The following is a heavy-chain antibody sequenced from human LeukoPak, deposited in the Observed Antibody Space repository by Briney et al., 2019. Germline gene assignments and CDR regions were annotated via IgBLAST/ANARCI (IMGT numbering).Heavy chain of an antibody. D-gene: IGHD4-17*01. J-gene: IGHJ3*02. CDR3: ARDTLSYGDYGGGAFDI. CDR2: IIPIFGTS. CDR1: GYTFTSYG. V-gene: IGHV1-69*06. Sequence: GASVKVSCKASGYTFTSYGISWVRQAPGQGLEWMGGIIPIFGTSNYAQKFQGRVTITADKSTSTAYMELSRLRSDDTAVYYCARDTLSYGDYGGGAFDIWGQGTMVTVSS.